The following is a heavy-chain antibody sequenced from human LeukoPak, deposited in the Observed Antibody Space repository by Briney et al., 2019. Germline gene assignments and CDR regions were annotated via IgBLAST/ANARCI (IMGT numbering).Heavy chain of an antibody. CDR3: ARIYYYDSSGYFYYFDY. Sequence: SETLSLTCTVSGGSISNSNYYWGWIRQPPGKGLEWIGSIYYSGSTYNNPSLKSRVTMSVDTSKNQFSLKLTAVTAADTAVYYCARIYYYDSSGYFYYFDYWGQGTLVTVSS. J-gene: IGHJ4*02. D-gene: IGHD3-22*01. CDR2: IYYSGST. V-gene: IGHV4-39*01. CDR1: GGSISNSNYY.